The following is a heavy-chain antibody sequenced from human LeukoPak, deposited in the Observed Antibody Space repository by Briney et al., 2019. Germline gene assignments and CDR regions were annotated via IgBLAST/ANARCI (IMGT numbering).Heavy chain of an antibody. J-gene: IGHJ5*02. CDR2: INHSGST. CDR1: GGSFSGYY. D-gene: IGHD2-2*03. CDR3: ARGNPRGYCSSTSLRRGWFDP. Sequence: PSETLSLTCAVYGGSFSGYYWSWIRQPPGKGLEWIGEINHSGSTNYNPSLKSRVTISVDTSKNQFSLKLSSVTAADTAVYYCARGNPRGYCSSTSLRRGWFDPWGQGTLVTVSS. V-gene: IGHV4-34*01.